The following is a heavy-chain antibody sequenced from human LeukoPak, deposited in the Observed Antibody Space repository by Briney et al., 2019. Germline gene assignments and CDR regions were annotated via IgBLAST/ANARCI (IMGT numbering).Heavy chain of an antibody. CDR1: GFTFSSYA. CDR2: ISDSGGST. J-gene: IGHJ6*03. Sequence: GGSLRLSCAASGFTFSSYAMSWVRQGPGKGLEWVSAISDSGGSTYYADSVKGRFTISRDNSKNPLSLQMDSLRAEDTAVYYCARAGGFLEWFYYYYYYYMDVWGKGTTVTVSS. D-gene: IGHD3-3*01. V-gene: IGHV3-23*01. CDR3: ARAGGFLEWFYYYYYYYMDV.